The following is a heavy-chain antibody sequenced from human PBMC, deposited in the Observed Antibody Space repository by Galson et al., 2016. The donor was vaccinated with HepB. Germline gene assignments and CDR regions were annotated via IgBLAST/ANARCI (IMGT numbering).Heavy chain of an antibody. Sequence: SVKVSCKASGYTFTGYYIHWVRQAPGQGLEWMGWINPISGGTNYAQKFQGRVTVTRDTSINTAYMKLSRLRSDDTAVYYCARVVGYPIMDVWGQGTTVTVSS. CDR2: INPISGGT. CDR1: GYTFTGYY. V-gene: IGHV1-2*02. CDR3: ARVVGYPIMDV. J-gene: IGHJ6*02. D-gene: IGHD2-2*01.